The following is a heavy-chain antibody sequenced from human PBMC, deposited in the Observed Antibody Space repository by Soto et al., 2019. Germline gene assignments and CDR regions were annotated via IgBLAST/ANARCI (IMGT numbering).Heavy chain of an antibody. J-gene: IGHJ6*02. Sequence: VKVSCKASGYDFTAYDINWVRQASGQGLEWMGWMNPINGATGTARRFQGRVSMTRNTDTGTAYLELTSLRSDDTAVYFCGRGPSPRAPAGGTPYYYAMDVWGQGTTVTVSS. CDR2: MNPINGAT. CDR1: GYDFTAYD. CDR3: GRGPSPRAPAGGTPYYYAMDV. D-gene: IGHD2-2*01. V-gene: IGHV1-8*02.